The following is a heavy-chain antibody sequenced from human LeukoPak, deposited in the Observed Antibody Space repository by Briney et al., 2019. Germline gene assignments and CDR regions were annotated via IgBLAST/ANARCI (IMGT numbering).Heavy chain of an antibody. J-gene: IGHJ5*02. CDR1: GFTFSSYT. CDR3: AKDRGTWFGNGGWFDP. Sequence: GGSLRLSCAASGFTFSSYTMNWDRQPPGKGLEWVSNIGTSTTTIYYADSVEGRFTISRDNAKNSLYLQMNSLRAEDTAVYYCAKDRGTWFGNGGWFDPWGQGTLVTVSS. D-gene: IGHD3-10*01. V-gene: IGHV3-48*01. CDR2: IGTSTTTI.